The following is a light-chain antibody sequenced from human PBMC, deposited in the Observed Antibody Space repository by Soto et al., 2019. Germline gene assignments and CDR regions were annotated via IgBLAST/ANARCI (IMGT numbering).Light chain of an antibody. J-gene: IGKJ3*01. Sequence: EIVMTQSPATLSVSPGERVTLSCRASQSVRDNLAWYQQKPGQAPRLLIYGTSTRATGIPARFSGSGSGTEFTLTISSLQSEDFVVYYCQQYNNWPLTFGPGTKV. V-gene: IGKV3-15*01. CDR1: QSVRDN. CDR2: GTS. CDR3: QQYNNWPLT.